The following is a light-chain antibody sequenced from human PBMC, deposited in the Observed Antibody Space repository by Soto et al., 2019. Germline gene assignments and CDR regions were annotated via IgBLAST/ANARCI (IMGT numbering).Light chain of an antibody. V-gene: IGLV2-14*01. J-gene: IGLJ1*01. CDR3: SSYTGSSTYV. Sequence: QSALTQPASVSGSPGQSITISCAGTSSDVGGYNYVSWYQQHPGKAPKLMIFDVSSPPSGVSNRFSGSKSGNTASLTISGLQAEDEADYYCSSYTGSSTYVFGTGTKVTVL. CDR1: SSDVGGYNY. CDR2: DVS.